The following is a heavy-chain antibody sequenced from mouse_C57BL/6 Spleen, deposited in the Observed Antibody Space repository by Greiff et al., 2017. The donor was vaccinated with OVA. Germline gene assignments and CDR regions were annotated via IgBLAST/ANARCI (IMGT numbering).Heavy chain of an antibody. D-gene: IGHD1-1*01. CDR3: ASPYYGSSWFAY. V-gene: IGHV1-55*01. Sequence: QVQLQQSGAELVKPGASVKMSCKASGYTFTSYWITWVKQRPGQGLEWIGDIYPGSGSTNYNEKFKSKATLTVDTSSSTAYMQLSSLTSADSAVYYCASPYYGSSWFAYWGQGTLVTVSA. CDR1: GYTFTSYW. CDR2: IYPGSGST. J-gene: IGHJ3*01.